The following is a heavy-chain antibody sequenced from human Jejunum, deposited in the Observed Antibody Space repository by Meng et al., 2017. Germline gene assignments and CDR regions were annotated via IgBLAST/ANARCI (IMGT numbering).Heavy chain of an antibody. J-gene: IGHJ4*02. Sequence: GGSLRLSCAASGFTFSSSAMSWVRQAPGQGLEWVSTITDSGSSTYYADSVKGRFTISRDNSKNTLYLQMNSLRAEDTAVYYCAKDGLGQWLLLDWGQGTLVTVSS. CDR3: AKDGLGQWLLLD. CDR1: GFTFSSSA. V-gene: IGHV3-23*01. CDR2: ITDSGSST. D-gene: IGHD6-19*01.